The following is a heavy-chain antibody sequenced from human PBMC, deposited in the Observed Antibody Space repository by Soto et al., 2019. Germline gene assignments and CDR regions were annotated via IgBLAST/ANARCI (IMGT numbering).Heavy chain of an antibody. CDR3: ARDITMVRGGGGWFDP. Sequence: QVQLVQSGAEVKKPGSSVKVSCKASGGTFSSYAISWVRQAPGQGLDWMGGIIPIFGTANYAQKFQGRVTITADESTSTAYMELSSLRSEDTAVYYCARDITMVRGGGGWFDPWGQGNLVTVSS. CDR1: GGTFSSYA. CDR2: IIPIFGTA. V-gene: IGHV1-69*01. J-gene: IGHJ5*02. D-gene: IGHD3-10*01.